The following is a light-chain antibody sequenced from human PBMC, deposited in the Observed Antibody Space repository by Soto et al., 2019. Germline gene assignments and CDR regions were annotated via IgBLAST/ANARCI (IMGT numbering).Light chain of an antibody. CDR2: DVS. CDR1: SSDVGGYNF. CDR3: SSYTGSSPLV. V-gene: IGLV2-14*03. J-gene: IGLJ2*01. Sequence: QSALTQPASVSGSPGQSITISCAGTSSDVGGYNFVSWYQHHPGKVPKLMIYDVSNRPSGVSNRFSGSKSGNTASLTISGLQAEDEADYYCSSYTGSSPLVFGGGTKLTVL.